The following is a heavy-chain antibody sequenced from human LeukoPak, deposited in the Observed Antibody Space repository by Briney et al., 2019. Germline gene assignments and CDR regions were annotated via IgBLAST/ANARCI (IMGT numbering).Heavy chain of an antibody. CDR3: ARGGSYTSAHNWFDP. CDR1: GGTFGSYA. Sequence: ASVKVSCKASGGTFGSYAISWVRQAPGQGLEWMGGIIPIFGTANYAQKFQGRVTITADESTSTAYMELSSLRSEDTAVYYCARGGSYTSAHNWFDPWGQGTLVTVSS. V-gene: IGHV1-69*13. D-gene: IGHD1-26*01. CDR2: IIPIFGTA. J-gene: IGHJ5*02.